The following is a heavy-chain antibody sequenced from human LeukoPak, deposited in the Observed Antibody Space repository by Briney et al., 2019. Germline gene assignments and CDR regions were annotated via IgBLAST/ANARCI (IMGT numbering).Heavy chain of an antibody. J-gene: IGHJ5*02. Sequence: GGSLRLSCAAPGFTFSSYSMNWVRQAPGKGLEWVSYISSTSSTIYYADSVKGRFTISRDNAKNSLYLQMNSLRAEDTAVYYCARSDDSSGYYSSWFDPWGQGTLVTVSS. CDR2: ISSTSSTI. D-gene: IGHD3-22*01. CDR1: GFTFSSYS. CDR3: ARSDDSSGYYSSWFDP. V-gene: IGHV3-48*01.